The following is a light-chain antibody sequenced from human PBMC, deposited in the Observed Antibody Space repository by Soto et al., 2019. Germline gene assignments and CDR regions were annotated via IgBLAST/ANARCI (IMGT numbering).Light chain of an antibody. CDR2: AAS. CDR1: QAIRNE. V-gene: IGKV1-6*01. Sequence: GDSVIITCRASQAIRNELSWYQQKPGKAPELLIHAASTLQTGVPSRFSGGGSGTDFTLTISGLQPEDFATYYCLQDHDYPRTFGQGSKVEIK. CDR3: LQDHDYPRT. J-gene: IGKJ1*01.